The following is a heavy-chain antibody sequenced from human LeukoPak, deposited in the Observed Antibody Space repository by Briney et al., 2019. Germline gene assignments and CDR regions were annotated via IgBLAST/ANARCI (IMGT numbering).Heavy chain of an antibody. CDR3: ARDEGGRSCFDY. J-gene: IGHJ4*02. D-gene: IGHD6-13*01. V-gene: IGHV3-30-3*01. Sequence: GGSLRLSCAASGFTFSSYAMNWVRQAPGKGLEWVAVISYGGSNKYYADSVKGRFTISRDNSKNTLYLQMNSLRAEDTAVYYCARDEGGRSCFDYWGQGTLVTVSS. CDR1: GFTFSSYA. CDR2: ISYGGSNK.